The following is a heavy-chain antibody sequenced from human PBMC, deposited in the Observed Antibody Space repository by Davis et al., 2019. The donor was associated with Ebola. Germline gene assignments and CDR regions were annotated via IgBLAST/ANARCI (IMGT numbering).Heavy chain of an antibody. Sequence: ASVKVSCKASGYTFTGYYMHWVRQAPGQGLEWMGWINPNSGGTNYAQKFQGRVTMTRDTSTSTAYMELRSLRSDDTAVYYCAGEWGGGASGYWGQGTLVTVSS. J-gene: IGHJ4*02. CDR3: AGEWGGGASGY. CDR1: GYTFTGYY. V-gene: IGHV1-2*02. D-gene: IGHD1-26*01. CDR2: INPNSGGT.